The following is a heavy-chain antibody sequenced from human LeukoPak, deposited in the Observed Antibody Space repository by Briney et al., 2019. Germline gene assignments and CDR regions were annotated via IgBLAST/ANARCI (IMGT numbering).Heavy chain of an antibody. J-gene: IGHJ4*02. Sequence: PGGSLRLSCAASGFTFSSYEMNWVRQAPGKGLEWVSYISSSGSTIYYADSVKGRFTISRDNAKNSLYLQMNSLRAEDTAVYYCARDKIGSWSPYYFDYWGQGILVTVSS. D-gene: IGHD1-26*01. CDR3: ARDKIGSWSPYYFDY. CDR2: ISSSGSTI. V-gene: IGHV3-48*03. CDR1: GFTFSSYE.